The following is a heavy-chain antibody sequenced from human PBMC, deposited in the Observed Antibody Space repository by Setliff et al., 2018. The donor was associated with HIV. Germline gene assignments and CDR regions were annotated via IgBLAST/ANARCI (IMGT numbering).Heavy chain of an antibody. V-gene: IGHV4-59*08. CDR2: IYNSGYS. D-gene: IGHD2-8*01. CDR1: GGSFSGYY. CDR3: AGHKSGLQTLMTWFDP. Sequence: KPSETLSLTCAVYGGSFSGYYWSWIRQPPGKGLEWIGYIYNSGYSNSKPSLKSRVTISLDTSKNQFSLKLSSVTAADTAVYYCAGHKSGLQTLMTWFDPWGQGTLVTVSS. J-gene: IGHJ5*02.